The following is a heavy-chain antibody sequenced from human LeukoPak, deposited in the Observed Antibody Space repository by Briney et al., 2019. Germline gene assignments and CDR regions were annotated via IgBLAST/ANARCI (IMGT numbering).Heavy chain of an antibody. CDR3: ARDVHGDCGSGWFDP. CDR2: IMPLFGTA. J-gene: IGHJ5*02. CDR1: GGTFNNSA. D-gene: IGHD2-21*02. Sequence: SVKVSCKTSGGTFNNSAISWVRQAPGQGLEWLGGIMPLFGTAGYAQKFQGRVTITKDESTRTVYLELTSLTSDDAAVYYCARDVHGDCGSGWFDPWGQGTLVSVSS. V-gene: IGHV1-69*05.